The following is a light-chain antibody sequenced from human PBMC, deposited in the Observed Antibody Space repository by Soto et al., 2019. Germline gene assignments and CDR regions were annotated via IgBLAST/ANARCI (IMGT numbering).Light chain of an antibody. Sequence: ELVLTQSPGTLSLSPGERATLSCRASQTVNNNYLAWYQQIPGQAPRLLISGASGRATGTPDRFSGSASGTDFTLTISSLQREDFATYYCQQSHITQYSFGQGTTLEIK. J-gene: IGKJ2*03. V-gene: IGKV3-20*01. CDR1: QTVNNNY. CDR2: GAS. CDR3: QQSHITQYS.